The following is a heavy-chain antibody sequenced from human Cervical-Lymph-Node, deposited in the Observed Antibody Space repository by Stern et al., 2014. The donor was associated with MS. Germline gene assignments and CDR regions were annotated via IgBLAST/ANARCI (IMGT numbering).Heavy chain of an antibody. J-gene: IGHJ4*02. D-gene: IGHD2-15*01. CDR3: AKSLGVVPAYDY. Sequence: VQLVESGGAVVQPGGSLRLSCAASGFTFDHYTMQWVRQLPGKGLEWVSLISWDGSRTDYADSVKGRFTIPRDNRKHSLYLQMNSLRPEDSALYYCAKSLGVVPAYDYWGQGALVTVSS. V-gene: IGHV3-43*01. CDR1: GFTFDHYT. CDR2: ISWDGSRT.